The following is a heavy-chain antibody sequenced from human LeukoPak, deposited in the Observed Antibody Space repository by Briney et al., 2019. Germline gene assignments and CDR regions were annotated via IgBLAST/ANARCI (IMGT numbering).Heavy chain of an antibody. D-gene: IGHD3-3*01. V-gene: IGHV1-46*01. CDR1: GYTFTGYY. CDR3: ARGPRQHDYYFDY. CDR2: INPSGGST. J-gene: IGHJ4*02. Sequence: GASVKVSCKASGYTFTGYYMHWVRQAPGQGLEWMGIINPSGGSTSYAQKFQGRVTMTRDMSTSTVYMELSGLRSEDTAVYYCARGPRQHDYYFDYWGQGTLVTVSS.